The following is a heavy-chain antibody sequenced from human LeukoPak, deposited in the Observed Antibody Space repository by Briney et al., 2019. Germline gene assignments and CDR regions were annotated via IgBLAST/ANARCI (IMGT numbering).Heavy chain of an antibody. CDR1: GGSFSGYY. V-gene: IGHV4-34*01. J-gene: IGHJ4*02. Sequence: SETLSLTCAVYGGSFSGYYWSWIRQPPGXXREGSGEINHSGSTNYNPSLKSRVTISVDTSQNQFSLKLSSVTAADTAVYYCARAWGIAAHYWGQGTLVTVSS. CDR3: ARAWGIAAHY. D-gene: IGHD6-13*01. CDR2: INHSGST.